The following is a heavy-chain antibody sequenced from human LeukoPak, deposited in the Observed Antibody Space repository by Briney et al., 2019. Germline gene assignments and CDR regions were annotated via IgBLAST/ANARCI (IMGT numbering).Heavy chain of an antibody. J-gene: IGHJ4*02. CDR3: ARVGEYCSSTSCSYFDY. CDR1: GFTFSSYG. D-gene: IGHD2-2*01. V-gene: IGHV3-33*01. CDR2: IWYDGSNK. Sequence: GGSLRLSCAASGFTFSSYGMHWVRQAPGKGLEWVAVIWYDGSNKYYADSVKGRFTISRDNSKNTLYLQMNSLRAEDTAVYYCARVGEYCSSTSCSYFDYWGQGTLVTVSS.